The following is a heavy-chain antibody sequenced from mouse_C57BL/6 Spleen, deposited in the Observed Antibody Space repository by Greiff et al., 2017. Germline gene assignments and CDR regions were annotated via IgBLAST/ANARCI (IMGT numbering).Heavy chain of an antibody. Sequence: EVKLQESGGGLVKPGGSLKLSCAASGFTFSSYAMSWVRQTPEKRLAWVATISDCGSYTYSPDNVKGRFTISREHAKNNLYLQMSHLKSEDTAMYYCAGSPTFAYWGQGTLVTVSA. V-gene: IGHV5-4*03. CDR3: AGSPTFAY. D-gene: IGHD1-1*02. CDR2: ISDCGSYT. CDR1: GFTFSSYA. J-gene: IGHJ3*01.